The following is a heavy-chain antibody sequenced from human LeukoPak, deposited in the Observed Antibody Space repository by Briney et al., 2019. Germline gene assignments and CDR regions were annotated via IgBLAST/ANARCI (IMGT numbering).Heavy chain of an antibody. CDR1: GFTVSSNY. Sequence: GGSLRLSCAASGFTVSSNYMSWVRQAPGKGLEWVSVIYSGGSTYYADSVKGRFTISRHNSKNTLYLQMNSLRAEDTAVYFCAKYYNSWSGYFDYWGQGTLVTVSS. CDR3: AKYYNSWSGYFDY. V-gene: IGHV3-53*01. CDR2: IYSGGST. D-gene: IGHD3-3*01. J-gene: IGHJ4*02.